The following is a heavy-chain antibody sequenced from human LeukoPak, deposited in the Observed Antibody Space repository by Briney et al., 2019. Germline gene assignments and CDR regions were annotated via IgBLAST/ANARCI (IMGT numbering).Heavy chain of an antibody. J-gene: IGHJ5*02. V-gene: IGHV1-2*02. Sequence: ASVKVSCKASGYTFTGYYMHWVRQAPGQGLEWMGWINPNSGGTNYAQKFQGRVTMTRDTSISTAYMELSSLRSDDTAVYYCARVSSGGHPNGFDPWGQGTLVTVSS. D-gene: IGHD6-25*01. CDR2: INPNSGGT. CDR1: GYTFTGYY. CDR3: ARVSSGGHPNGFDP.